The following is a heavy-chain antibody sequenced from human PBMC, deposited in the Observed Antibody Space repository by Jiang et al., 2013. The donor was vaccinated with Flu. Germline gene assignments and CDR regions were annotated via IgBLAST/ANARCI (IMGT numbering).Heavy chain of an antibody. Sequence: SGAEVKKPGASLKLSCKASGYIFTIYHINWVRQAPGQGLEWMGIINPSGGGTIYAQRFQGRITMTRETSTATVYMELSSLTSEDTAVYYCARVTHYYDSSGHEDTFDIWGQGTMVTVSS. V-gene: IGHV1-46*01. CDR2: INPSGGGT. CDR1: GYIFTIYH. CDR3: ARVTHYYDSSGHEDTFDI. J-gene: IGHJ3*02. D-gene: IGHD3-22*01.